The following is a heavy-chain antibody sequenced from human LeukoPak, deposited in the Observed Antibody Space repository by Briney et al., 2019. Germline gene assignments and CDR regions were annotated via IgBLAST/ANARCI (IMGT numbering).Heavy chain of an antibody. CDR1: GFTVSATY. CDR3: AGLSDDSGGPSPLAFDV. J-gene: IGHJ3*01. D-gene: IGHD3-22*01. Sequence: QTGGSLRLSCAASGFTVSATYIGWVRQAPGKGLDWVSVIFRTGNIFYADSVRGRFSISRDNSKNTLSLQMSSLRAEDTAVYFCAGLSDDSGGPSPLAFDVWGQGTMVTVAS. CDR2: IFRTGNI. V-gene: IGHV3-66*04.